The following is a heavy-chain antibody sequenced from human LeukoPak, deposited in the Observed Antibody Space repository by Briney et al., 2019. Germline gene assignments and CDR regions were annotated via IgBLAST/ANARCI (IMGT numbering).Heavy chain of an antibody. Sequence: GASVKVSCKASGYTFTGYYIHWVRQAPGQGLEWMGWIIPNTGGTNYAQKFQDWVTMSSDTSISTAYMELSSLRSDDTAVYYCARGSPSYAQWHFDLWGRGTLVTVSS. V-gene: IGHV1-2*04. D-gene: IGHD2/OR15-2a*01. CDR1: GYTFTGYY. CDR2: IIPNTGGT. CDR3: ARGSPSYAQWHFDL. J-gene: IGHJ2*01.